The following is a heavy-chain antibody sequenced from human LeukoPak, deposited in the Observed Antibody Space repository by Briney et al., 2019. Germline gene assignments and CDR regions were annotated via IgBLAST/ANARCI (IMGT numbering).Heavy chain of an antibody. J-gene: IGHJ3*01. D-gene: IGHD6-13*01. CDR1: GFTSTTAW. CDR3: VVYKYILSWSAFDF. Sequence: PGGSLRLSCAISGFTSTTAWMTWVRQAPGKGPEWVADIRQDGSDKYYVDSVKGRFIISRDNAKKSVSLHMNNLRVEDTAVYYCVVYKYILSWSAFDFWGRGTMVTVSS. CDR2: IRQDGSDK. V-gene: IGHV3-7*01.